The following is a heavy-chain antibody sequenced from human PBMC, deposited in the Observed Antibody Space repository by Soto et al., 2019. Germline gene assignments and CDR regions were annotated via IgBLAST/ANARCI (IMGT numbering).Heavy chain of an antibody. Sequence: GGSLRLSCAASGFTFSSYWMHWVRQAPGKGLVWVSRINSDGSSTSYADSVKGRFTISRDNSKNTLYLQMNSLRAEDTAVYYCARDYLVVPHRVIDYWGQGTLVTVSS. V-gene: IGHV3-74*01. CDR1: GFTFSSYW. CDR2: INSDGSST. CDR3: ARDYLVVPHRVIDY. J-gene: IGHJ4*02. D-gene: IGHD2-2*01.